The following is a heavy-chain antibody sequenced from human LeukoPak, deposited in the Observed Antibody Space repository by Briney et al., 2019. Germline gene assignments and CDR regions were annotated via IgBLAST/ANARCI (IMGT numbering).Heavy chain of an antibody. D-gene: IGHD2-21*02. V-gene: IGHV7-4-1*02. CDR2: INTNTGNP. CDR3: ARGDSSYYYYYMDV. J-gene: IGHJ6*03. CDR1: GYTFTSYA. Sequence: GASVKVSCKASGYTFTSYAMNWVRQAPGQGLEWMGWINTNTGNPTHAQGFTGRFVFSLDTSVSTAYLQISSLKAEDTAVYYCARGDSSYYYYYMDVWGKGTTVTISS.